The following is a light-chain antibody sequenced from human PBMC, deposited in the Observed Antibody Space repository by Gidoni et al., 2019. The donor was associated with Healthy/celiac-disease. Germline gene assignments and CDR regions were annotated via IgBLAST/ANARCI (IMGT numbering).Light chain of an antibody. V-gene: IGLV3-1*01. J-gene: IGLJ2*01. Sequence: SYELTQPPSVSVSPGQTASITCSGDKLGDKYACWYQQKPGQSPVLVIYQDSKRPSGIPERFSGSNSGNTAPLTISGTQAMDEADYYCQAWDSSPVVFGGGTKLTVL. CDR1: KLGDKY. CDR2: QDS. CDR3: QAWDSSPVV.